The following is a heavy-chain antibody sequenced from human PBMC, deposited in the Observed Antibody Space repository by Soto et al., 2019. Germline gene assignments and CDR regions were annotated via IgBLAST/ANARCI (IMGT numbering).Heavy chain of an antibody. D-gene: IGHD6-13*01. J-gene: IGHJ6*02. V-gene: IGHV1-8*02. CDR3: GRGPSPRAPAGGTPYYYAMDV. CDR2: MNPINGAT. Sequence: ASVKVSCKASGYYFTAYDINWARQASGQGLEWMGWMNPINGATGTARRFQGRVSLSRNTATGTAYLELTSLRSDDTAVYYCGRGPSPRAPAGGTPYYYAMDVWGQGTTVTVSS. CDR1: GYYFTAYD.